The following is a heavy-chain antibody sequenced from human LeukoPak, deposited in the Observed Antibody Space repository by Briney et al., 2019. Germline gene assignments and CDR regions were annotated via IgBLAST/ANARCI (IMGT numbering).Heavy chain of an antibody. CDR3: AKDLSSSWLLTAPFI. V-gene: IGHV3-11*01. Sequence: GGSLRLSCAASGFTFSDYYMSWIRQAPGKGLEWVSYISSTGTAMYYADSVKGRFTISRDNAKNSLYLQMNSLRAEDTAVYYCAKDLSSSWLLTAPFIGGQGTLVTVSS. CDR2: ISSTGTAM. D-gene: IGHD6-13*01. CDR1: GFTFSDYY. J-gene: IGHJ4*02.